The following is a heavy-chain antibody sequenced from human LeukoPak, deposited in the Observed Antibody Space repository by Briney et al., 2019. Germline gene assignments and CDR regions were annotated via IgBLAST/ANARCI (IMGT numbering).Heavy chain of an antibody. CDR1: GFTFSSFA. CDR3: ASGGYCSGGSCYSYFDF. CDR2: ISSNGGST. D-gene: IGHD2-15*01. Sequence: GGSPRLSCAASGFTFSSFAMHWVRQAPGKGLEYVSTISSNGGSTYYANSVKGRFTISRDNSKNTLYLQMGSLRAEDMAVYYCASGGYCSGGSCYSYFDFWGQGALVTVSS. J-gene: IGHJ4*02. V-gene: IGHV3-64*01.